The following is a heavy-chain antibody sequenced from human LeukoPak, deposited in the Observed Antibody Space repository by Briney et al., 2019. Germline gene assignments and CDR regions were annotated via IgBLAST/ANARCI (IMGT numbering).Heavy chain of an antibody. CDR2: FDPEDGET. Sequence: ASVKVSCKASGYTFTSYYMHWVRQAPGKGLEWMGGFDPEDGETIYAQKFQGRVTMTEDTSTDTAYMELSSLRSEDTAVYYCATFADRFALHSFDYWGQGTLVTVSS. CDR1: GYTFTSYY. D-gene: IGHD3-16*01. V-gene: IGHV1-24*01. CDR3: ATFADRFALHSFDY. J-gene: IGHJ4*02.